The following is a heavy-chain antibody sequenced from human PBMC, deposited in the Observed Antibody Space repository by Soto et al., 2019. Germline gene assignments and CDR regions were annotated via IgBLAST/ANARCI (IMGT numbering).Heavy chain of an antibody. CDR1: GYTFTSYG. CDR3: ARDSPQYCSSTSCYTYYYDGMDV. V-gene: IGHV1-18*01. D-gene: IGHD2-2*01. CDR2: ISAYNGNT. Sequence: QVQLVQSGAEVKKPGASVKVSCKASGYTFTSYGISWVRQAPGQGLEWMGWISAYNGNTNYAQKLQGRVTMTTDTSTSTAYMELRSLRSDDTAVYYCARDSPQYCSSTSCYTYYYDGMDVWGQGTTVTVSS. J-gene: IGHJ6*02.